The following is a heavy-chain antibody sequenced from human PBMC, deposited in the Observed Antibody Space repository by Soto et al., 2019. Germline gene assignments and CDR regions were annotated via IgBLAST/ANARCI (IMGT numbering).Heavy chain of an antibody. J-gene: IGHJ4*02. D-gene: IGHD6-19*01. CDR3: ARSYSSGWEFDY. CDR2: ISSTGRTI. V-gene: IGHV3-11*01. Sequence: QVQLVESGGGLVKPGGSLRLSCGASGFTFSNYYMSWIRQAPGKGLEWVSYISSTGRTIYYADSVKGRFTVSRDNAQNSLSLKLNSLGVEDTAVYYCARSYSSGWEFDYWGQGTQVTVSS. CDR1: GFTFSNYY.